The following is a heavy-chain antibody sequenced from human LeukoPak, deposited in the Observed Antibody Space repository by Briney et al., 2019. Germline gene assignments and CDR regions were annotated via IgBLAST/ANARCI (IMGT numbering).Heavy chain of an antibody. V-gene: IGHV1-18*01. J-gene: IGHJ4*02. D-gene: IGHD6-19*01. CDR1: GYTFTSYG. CDR3: ARDTYNSGWCSDY. Sequence: ASVKVSCKTSGYTFTSYGISWVRQAPGHGLEWMGWISTYNGNTNYAQNLQGRVIMTTGTSTSTAYMELRSLRSDDTAVYYCARDTYNSGWCSDYWGQGTLVTVS. CDR2: ISTYNGNT.